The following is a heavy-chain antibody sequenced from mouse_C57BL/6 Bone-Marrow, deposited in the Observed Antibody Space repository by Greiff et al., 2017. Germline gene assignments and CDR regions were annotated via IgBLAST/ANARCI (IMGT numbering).Heavy chain of an antibody. CDR3: ARPPHYSGSSSSYYFDY. CDR2: IHPNSGST. V-gene: IGHV1-64*01. D-gene: IGHD1-1*01. CDR1: GYTFTSYW. Sequence: QVQLKQPGAELVKPGASVKLSCKASGYTFTSYWMHWVKQRPGQGLEWIGMIHPNSGSTNYNEKFKSKATLTVDKSSSTAYMQLSSLTSEDSAVYYCARPPHYSGSSSSYYFDYWGQGTTLTVSS. J-gene: IGHJ2*01.